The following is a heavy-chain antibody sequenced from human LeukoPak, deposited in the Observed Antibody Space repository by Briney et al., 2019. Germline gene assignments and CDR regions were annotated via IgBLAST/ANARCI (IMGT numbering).Heavy chain of an antibody. CDR2: IYSGGST. CDR1: GFTVSSNY. J-gene: IGHJ6*02. D-gene: IGHD5-24*01. CDR3: ARGMATDYGMDV. V-gene: IGHV3-66*01. Sequence: GESLRLSCAASGFTVSSNYMSWVRQAPGKGLEWVSVIYSGGSTYYADSVKGRFTISRDNSKNTLYLQMNSLRAEDTAVYYCARGMATDYGMDVWGQGTTVTVSS.